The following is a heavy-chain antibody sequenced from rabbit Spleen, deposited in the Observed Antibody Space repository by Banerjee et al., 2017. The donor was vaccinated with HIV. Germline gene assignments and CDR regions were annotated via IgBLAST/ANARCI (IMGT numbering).Heavy chain of an antibody. V-gene: IGHV1S45*01. J-gene: IGHJ4*01. CDR1: GFTISSSYY. Sequence: QEQLVESGGGLVKPGASLTLTCTASGFTISSSYYMCWVRQAPGKGLEWIACIYTSASGRTYYASWAKGRFTISKTSSTTVTLQMTSLTAADTATYFCARDRGYTSGKFNLWGPGTLVTVS. D-gene: IGHD7-1*01. CDR2: IYTSASGRT. CDR3: ARDRGYTSGKFNL.